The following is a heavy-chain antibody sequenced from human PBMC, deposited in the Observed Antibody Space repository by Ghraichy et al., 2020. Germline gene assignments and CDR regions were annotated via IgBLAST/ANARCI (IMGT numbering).Heavy chain of an antibody. CDR2: INPDGSET. D-gene: IGHD6-25*01. CDR3: ARDPAAWDY. J-gene: IGHJ4*01. V-gene: IGHV3-7*03. CDR1: GFTFTNYW. Sequence: SCVASGFTFTNYWMSWVRQAPGKGLEWVANINPDGSETYLVDSVNGRFSVSRDNAKNSLYLDLNSLRVSDTAVYYCARDPAAWDYWGQGALVTVSS.